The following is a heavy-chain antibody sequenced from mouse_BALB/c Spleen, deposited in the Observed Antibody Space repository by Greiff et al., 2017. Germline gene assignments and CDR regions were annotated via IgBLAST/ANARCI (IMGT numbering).Heavy chain of an antibody. Sequence: EVQLQQSGPGLVKPSQSLSLTCSVTGYSLTSGYYLNWIRQFPGNTLEWMGYISYDGSNNYNPSLKNRISITRDTSKNQFFLKLNSVTTEDTATYYCARYYGYDPYYAMDYWGQGTSVTVSS. CDR2: ISYDGSN. CDR3: ARYYGYDPYYAMDY. J-gene: IGHJ4*01. V-gene: IGHV3-6*02. CDR1: GYSLTSGYY. D-gene: IGHD2-2*01.